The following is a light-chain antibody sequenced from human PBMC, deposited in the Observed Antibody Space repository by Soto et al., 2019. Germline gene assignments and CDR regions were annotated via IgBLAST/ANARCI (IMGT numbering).Light chain of an antibody. J-gene: IGKJ1*01. V-gene: IGKV3-15*01. CDR2: AAS. Sequence: EIVMTQSPATLSVSPGERATLSCRASQSVSSNLAWYHQKPGQAPRRLIHAASTRCACIPARFSGSGSGTEFTLTISSLQSEDFAVYYCQHYNNWPPWTFGQGTKVEIK. CDR1: QSVSSN. CDR3: QHYNNWPPWT.